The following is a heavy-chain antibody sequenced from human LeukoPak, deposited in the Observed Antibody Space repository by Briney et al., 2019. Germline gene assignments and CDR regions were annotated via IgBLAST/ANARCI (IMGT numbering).Heavy chain of an antibody. J-gene: IGHJ2*01. CDR3: ARDKGLAAAGHWYFDL. CDR2: IYYSGST. D-gene: IGHD6-13*01. V-gene: IGHV4-59*01. CDR1: GGSISSYY. Sequence: SETLSLTCTVSGGSISSYYWSLIRQPPGKGLEWIGYIYYSGSTNYNPSLKSRVTISGDTSKNQFSLKLSSVTAADTAVYYCARDKGLAAAGHWYFDLWGRGTLVTVSS.